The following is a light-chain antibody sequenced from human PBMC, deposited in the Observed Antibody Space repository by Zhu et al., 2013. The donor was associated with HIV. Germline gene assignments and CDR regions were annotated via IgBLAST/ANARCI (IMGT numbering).Light chain of an antibody. V-gene: IGKV1-5*03. CDR1: QSVSTW. CDR2: KAS. CDR3: QQYANSPGLT. J-gene: IGKJ4*01. Sequence: DIQMTQSPSTLSASVGDRVTITCRASQSVSTWLAWYQQKAGKALKLLIYKASTLESGVPSRFSGSGSGTKFTLTISRLEPEDFAVYYCQQYANSPGLTFGGGTKVAIK.